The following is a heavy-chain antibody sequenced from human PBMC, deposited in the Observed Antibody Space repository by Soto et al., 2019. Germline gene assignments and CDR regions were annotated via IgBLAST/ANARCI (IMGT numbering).Heavy chain of an antibody. J-gene: IGHJ5*02. CDR2: IYHGGST. CDR1: GYSITSGHY. Sequence: KPSEPLSLTSAVPGYSITSGHYWGWLRQPPGKGLEWIGSIYHGGSTYSNPSLNSRFTLSIDMTNNHVSLILNSVTAADTAVYYCARVGPWVPYYYDSTPYTFDNWFDPWGQGTLVTVSS. CDR3: ARVGPWVPYYYDSTPYTFDNWFDP. D-gene: IGHD3-22*01. V-gene: IGHV4-38-2*01.